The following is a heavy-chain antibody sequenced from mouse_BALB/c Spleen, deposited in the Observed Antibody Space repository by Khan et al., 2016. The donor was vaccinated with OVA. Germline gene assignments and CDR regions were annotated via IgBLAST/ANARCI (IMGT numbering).Heavy chain of an antibody. CDR2: INTYTGEP. CDR1: GYTFTNYG. D-gene: IGHD2-10*01. J-gene: IGHJ4*01. Sequence: QIQLVLFGPQLKKPGETVKISCKASGYTFTNYGMNWVKQSPGKALQWMGWINTYTGEPTYADDFKGRFAFFLETSATTAYLQINNLKNEDTATYFCARPPYFSYTLDYWGQGTSVTVSS. V-gene: IGHV9-3-1*01. CDR3: ARPPYFSYTLDY.